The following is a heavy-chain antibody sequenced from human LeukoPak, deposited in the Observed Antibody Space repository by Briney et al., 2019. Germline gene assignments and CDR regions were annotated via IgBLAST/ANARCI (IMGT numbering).Heavy chain of an antibody. J-gene: IGHJ6*03. CDR1: GYTFTNFY. D-gene: IGHD4-17*01. CDR2: INPSSGGT. CDR3: ARDPRYGDLLDYYYYMDA. V-gene: IGHV1-2*02. Sequence: GASVKVSCKASGYTFTNFYIHWVRQAPGQGLEWMGWINPSSGGTNYARKFQGRVTMTRDTSISTAYMELSRLKSDDTAVYYCARDPRYGDLLDYYYYMDAWGKGTTVTVSS.